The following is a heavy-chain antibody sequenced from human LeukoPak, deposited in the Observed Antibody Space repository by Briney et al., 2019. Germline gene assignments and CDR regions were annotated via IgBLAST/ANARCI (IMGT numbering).Heavy chain of an antibody. V-gene: IGHV3-11*01. Sequence: SGGSLRLSCAAAGFTFSDYYMSWIRQAPGKGLEGVSYISSSGSTIYYADSVKGRFTISRDNAKNSLYLQMNSLRAEDTAVYYCARDRCGQLVGWWDYWGQGTLVTVSS. J-gene: IGHJ4*02. CDR2: ISSSGSTI. D-gene: IGHD6-6*01. CDR3: ARDRCGQLVGWWDY. CDR1: GFTFSDYY.